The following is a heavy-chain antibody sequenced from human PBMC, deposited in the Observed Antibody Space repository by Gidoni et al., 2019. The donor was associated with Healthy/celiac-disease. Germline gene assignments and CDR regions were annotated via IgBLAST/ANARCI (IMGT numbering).Heavy chain of an antibody. CDR3: AGGVTSLNYYYYYMDV. V-gene: IGHV3-21*01. CDR1: GFTLSSYS. D-gene: IGHD2-2*01. J-gene: IGHJ6*03. Sequence: EVQLVESGGGLVKPGGSLRLYCAAAGFTLSSYSMNWVRQAPGKGLEWVSSISSSSSYIYYADSVKGRLTITRDNAKNSLYLQMNSLRSEDTAVYYCAGGVTSLNYYYYYMDVWGKGTTVTVSS. CDR2: ISSSSSYI.